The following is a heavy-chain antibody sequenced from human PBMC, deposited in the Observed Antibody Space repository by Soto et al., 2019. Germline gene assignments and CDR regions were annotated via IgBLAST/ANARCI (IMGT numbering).Heavy chain of an antibody. CDR1: GFSFSGFE. CDR2: MRSKANSYAT. Sequence: GGSLRLSCAASGFSFSGFEMQWVRQASGKGLEWVGRMRSKANSYATAYGASVKGRFTVSRDDSKNTVYLQMSSLQTEDTAIYYCTRYLFHYPVDYGMDVWGQGTTVTVS. V-gene: IGHV3-73*01. D-gene: IGHD5-12*01. CDR3: TRYLFHYPVDYGMDV. J-gene: IGHJ6*02.